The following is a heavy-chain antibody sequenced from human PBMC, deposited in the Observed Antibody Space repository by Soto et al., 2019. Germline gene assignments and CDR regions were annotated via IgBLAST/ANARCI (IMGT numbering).Heavy chain of an antibody. D-gene: IGHD3-16*01. CDR1: RAPITTTKW. CDR3: ATQTISYTWGV. J-gene: IGHJ6*02. CDR2: VHDGTQ. Sequence: QVELQESGPGLVKPSETLSLTCTVSRAPITTTKWWAWVRLPPGKGLESIGEVHDGTQHSNRSLASRMTISVDKSKNHFSLRLTSVTAPDTAIYYCATQTISYTWGVWGRGTTVTVSS. V-gene: IGHV4-4*02.